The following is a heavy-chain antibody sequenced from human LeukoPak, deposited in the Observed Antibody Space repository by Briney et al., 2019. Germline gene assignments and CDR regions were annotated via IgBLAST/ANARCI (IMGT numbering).Heavy chain of an antibody. V-gene: IGHV4-31*03. Sequence: SQTLSLTCTVSGGSISSGGYYWSRIRQRPGKGLEWIGYIYYSGSTYYNPSLKSRVTISVDTSKNQYSLKLSSVTAADTAVYYCARDGDYYDSSAWGQGTLVTVSS. CDR2: IYYSGST. J-gene: IGHJ5*02. D-gene: IGHD3-22*01. CDR3: ARDGDYYDSSA. CDR1: GGSISSGGYY.